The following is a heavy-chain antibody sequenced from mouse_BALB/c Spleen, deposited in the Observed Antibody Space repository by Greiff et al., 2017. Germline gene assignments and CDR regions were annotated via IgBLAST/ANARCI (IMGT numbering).Heavy chain of an antibody. CDR1: GYTFTDYN. CDR3: AAAYYGNYWYYFDY. CDR2: IYPYNGGT. D-gene: IGHD2-10*01. J-gene: IGHJ2*01. Sequence: VQLQQSGPELVKPGASVKISCKASGYTFTDYNMHWVKQSHGKSLEWIGYIYPYNGGTGYNQKFKSKATLTVDNSSSTAYMELRSLTSEDSAVYYCAAAYYGNYWYYFDYWGQGTTLTVSS. V-gene: IGHV1S29*02.